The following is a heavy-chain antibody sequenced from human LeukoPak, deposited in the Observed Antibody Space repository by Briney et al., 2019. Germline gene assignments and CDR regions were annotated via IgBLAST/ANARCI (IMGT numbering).Heavy chain of an antibody. CDR2: IIPIFGTA. V-gene: IGHV1-69*05. J-gene: IGHJ4*02. CDR1: GGTFSSYA. CDR3: ASPQNGYSYGYY. D-gene: IGHD5-18*01. Sequence: SVKVSCKASGGTFSSYAISWVRQAPGQGLGWMGRIIPIFGTANYAQKFQGRVTITTDESTSTAHMELSSLRSEDTAVYYCASPQNGYSYGYYWGQGTLVTVSS.